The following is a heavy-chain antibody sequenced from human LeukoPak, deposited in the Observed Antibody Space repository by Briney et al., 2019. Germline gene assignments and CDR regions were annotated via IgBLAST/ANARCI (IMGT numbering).Heavy chain of an antibody. V-gene: IGHV3-23*01. CDR2: FSGSSGNT. Sequence: GGSLRLSCTASGFTFSSSVMSWVRQAPGKGLEWVSTFSGSSGNTYYADSVKGRFTISRDNSKNTLYLQMNSLRVEDTAVYYCAKEYSSGPRRYFDLWGRGTLVTVSS. D-gene: IGHD6-19*01. CDR3: AKEYSSGPRRYFDL. CDR1: GFTFSSSV. J-gene: IGHJ2*01.